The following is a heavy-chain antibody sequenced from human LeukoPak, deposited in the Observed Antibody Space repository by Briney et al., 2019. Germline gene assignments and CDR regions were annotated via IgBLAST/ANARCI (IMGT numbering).Heavy chain of an antibody. CDR3: AKDLYGDYGGLDY. Sequence: GRSLRLSCAASGFTFSTYAMSWVRQAPGKGLEWVSSIGGSAGSTNYADSVKGRFTVSRDNSKNTLYLQMKSLRGEDTAIYYCAKDLYGDYGGLDYWGQGTLVSVSS. V-gene: IGHV3-23*01. J-gene: IGHJ4*02. CDR2: IGGSAGST. CDR1: GFTFSTYA. D-gene: IGHD4-17*01.